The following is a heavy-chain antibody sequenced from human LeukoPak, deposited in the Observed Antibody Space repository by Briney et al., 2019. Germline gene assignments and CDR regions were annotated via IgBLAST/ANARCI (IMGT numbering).Heavy chain of an antibody. CDR3: ARDSGYDSPITYGMDV. D-gene: IGHD5-12*01. V-gene: IGHV3-53*01. J-gene: IGHJ6*02. CDR2: IYSGGST. Sequence: PGGSLRLSCAASGFTVSSNYMSWVRQAPGKGLEWVSVIYSGGSTYYADSVKGRFTISRDNSKNTLYLQMNSLRAEDTAVYYCARDSGYDSPITYGMDVWGQGTTVTVSS. CDR1: GFTVSSNY.